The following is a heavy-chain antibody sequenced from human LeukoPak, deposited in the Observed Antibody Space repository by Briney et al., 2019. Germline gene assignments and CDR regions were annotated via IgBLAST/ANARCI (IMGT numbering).Heavy chain of an antibody. CDR3: AREGQRTDAFDI. J-gene: IGHJ3*02. D-gene: IGHD1/OR15-1a*01. Sequence: ASVKVSCKASGYTFTAYYIHWVRQAPGQGLEWMGWVNPNSGGIHYAQSFQGRVTMTRDTSISTAYMELSRLRSDDTAVYYCAREGQRTDAFDIWGQGTMVTVSS. V-gene: IGHV1-2*02. CDR1: GYTFTAYY. CDR2: VNPNSGGI.